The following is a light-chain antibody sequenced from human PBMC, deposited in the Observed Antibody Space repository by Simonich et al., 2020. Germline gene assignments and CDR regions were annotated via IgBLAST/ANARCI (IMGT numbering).Light chain of an antibody. CDR3: MQGTHWPLT. CDR1: QSLVHSDGNTY. CDR2: KVS. J-gene: IGKJ4*01. V-gene: IGKV2-30*02. Sequence: DVVMTQSPLSLPVTLGQPASISCRSSQSLVHSDGNTYLNWFQQRPGQSPRRLISKVSNRDSGVPDRFSGSWSGTDFTLKISRVEAEDVGVYYCMQGTHWPLTFGGGTKVEIK.